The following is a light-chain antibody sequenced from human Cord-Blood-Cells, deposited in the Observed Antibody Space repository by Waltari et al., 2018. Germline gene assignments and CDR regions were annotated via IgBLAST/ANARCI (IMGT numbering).Light chain of an antibody. Sequence: DVVMTQSPLSLPVTLGQPASISCRSRQSLVYSDGNTYLNWLQQRPGQSPRRLIYKVSNRDSGVPDRFSGSWSGTDFTLKISRGEAEDVGVYYCMQGTHWPPETFGQGTKVEIK. J-gene: IGKJ1*01. CDR2: KVS. CDR3: MQGTHWPPET. V-gene: IGKV2-30*01. CDR1: QSLVYSDGNTY.